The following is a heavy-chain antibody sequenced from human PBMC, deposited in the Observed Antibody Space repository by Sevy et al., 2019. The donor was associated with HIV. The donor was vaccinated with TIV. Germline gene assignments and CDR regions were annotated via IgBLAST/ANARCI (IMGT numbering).Heavy chain of an antibody. D-gene: IGHD2-15*01. CDR3: ARATGMVVAATDGMDV. CDR2: TYYRSKWYN. V-gene: IGHV6-1*01. CDR1: GDSVSSNSAA. Sequence: SQTLSLTCAISGDSVSSNSAAWNWIRQSPSRGLEWLGRTYYRSKWYNDCAVSVKSRITINPDTSKNQFSLQLNSVTPEDTAVYYCARATGMVVAATDGMDVWGQGTTVTVSS. J-gene: IGHJ6*02.